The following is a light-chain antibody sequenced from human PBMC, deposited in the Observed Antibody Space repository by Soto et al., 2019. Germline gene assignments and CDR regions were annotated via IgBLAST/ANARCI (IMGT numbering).Light chain of an antibody. CDR1: QDISRY. J-gene: IGKJ4*01. V-gene: IGKV1-33*01. CDR3: QQYDNLPLT. Sequence: DIQMTQSPSSLSASVGDVVTITCQSSQDISRYLNWYQQKPGKAPKLLIYDASNLETGVPSRFSGSGSGTDFTFTISSLQPEDIATYYCQQYDNLPLTFGGGTKVDI. CDR2: DAS.